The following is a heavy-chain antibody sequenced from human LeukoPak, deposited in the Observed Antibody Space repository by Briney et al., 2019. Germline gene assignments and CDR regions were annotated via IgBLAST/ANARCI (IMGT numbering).Heavy chain of an antibody. CDR2: IGPSGGPT. J-gene: IGHJ4*02. CDR3: APKTAFDC. CDR1: GYTFSTSD. Sequence: GGSLRLSCVISGYTFSTSDMSWVRQAPGKGVEWVSTIGPSGGPTFYADSVRGRFTISRDNSKNTLYLQMNSLRVEDTALYYCAPKTAFDCWGQGTLVTVSS. D-gene: IGHD5-18*01. V-gene: IGHV3-23*01.